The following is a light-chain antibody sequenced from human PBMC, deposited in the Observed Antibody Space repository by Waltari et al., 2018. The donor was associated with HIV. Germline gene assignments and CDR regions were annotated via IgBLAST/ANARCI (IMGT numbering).Light chain of an antibody. CDR2: AAS. V-gene: IGKV1-39*01. CDR3: QQSDSVPRT. Sequence: DTQMTQSPSSLSASVGDTVTITCRASQSIRTSLNWYQHKPGTAPKLLIYAASSLQSGVPPRCSGSGSGTDFTLTINSLQDEDFATYYCQQSDSVPRTFGQGTKLEVK. CDR1: QSIRTS. J-gene: IGKJ2*01.